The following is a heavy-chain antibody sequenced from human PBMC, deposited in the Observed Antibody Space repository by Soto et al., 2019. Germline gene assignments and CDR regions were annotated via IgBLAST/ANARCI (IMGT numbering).Heavy chain of an antibody. D-gene: IGHD6-13*01. CDR1: GYTFTSYG. J-gene: IGHJ6*02. Sequence: ASVKVSCKASGYTFTSYGISWERQAPGQGLEWMGWISAYNGNTNYAQKHQGRVTMTTDTSTSTAYMELRSPRSDDTAVYYCARGAGPVYSSSWYYYYYGMDVWGQGTTVTVSS. V-gene: IGHV1-18*01. CDR2: ISAYNGNT. CDR3: ARGAGPVYSSSWYYYYYGMDV.